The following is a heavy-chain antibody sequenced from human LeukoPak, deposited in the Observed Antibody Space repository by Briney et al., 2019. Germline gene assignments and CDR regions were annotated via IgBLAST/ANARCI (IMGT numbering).Heavy chain of an antibody. CDR1: GGSISSYY. V-gene: IGHV4-4*07. D-gene: IGHD3-22*01. J-gene: IGHJ4*02. CDR2: IYTSGST. CDR3: ARDRRILTYYYDSSGYYYYDY. Sequence: SETLSLTCTVSGGSISSYYWSWIRQPAGKGLEWIGRIYTSGSTNYNPSLKSRVTMSVDTSKNQFSLKLSSVTAADTAVYYRARDRRILTYYYDSSGYYYYDYWGQGTLVTVSS.